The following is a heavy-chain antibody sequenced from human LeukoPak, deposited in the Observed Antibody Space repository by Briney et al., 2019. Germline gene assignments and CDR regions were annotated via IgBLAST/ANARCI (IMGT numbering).Heavy chain of an antibody. D-gene: IGHD6-13*01. CDR3: ASEGRPYSSSLSDRDY. Sequence: ASVKVSYTPAGYTFTGYYMHWVRQAPGQGLEWMGWINPNSGGTNYAQKFQGRVTMTRDTSISTAYMELSRLRSDDTAVYYCASEGRPYSSSLSDRDYWGQGTLVTVSS. CDR2: INPNSGGT. CDR1: GYTFTGYY. J-gene: IGHJ4*02. V-gene: IGHV1-2*02.